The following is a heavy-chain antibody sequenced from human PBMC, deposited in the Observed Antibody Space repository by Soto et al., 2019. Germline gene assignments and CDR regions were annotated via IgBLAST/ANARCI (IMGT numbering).Heavy chain of an antibody. D-gene: IGHD3-3*01. V-gene: IGHV4-59*01. CDR3: ARGSHYDFWSGYLYYYYYMDV. CDR2: IYYSGST. CDR1: GSSISSYY. J-gene: IGHJ6*03. Sequence: SETLSLTCTVSGSSISSYYWSWIRQPPGKGLEWIGYIYYSGSTNYNPSLKSRVTISVDTSKNQFSLKLSSVTAADTAVYYCARGSHYDFWSGYLYYYYYMDVWGKGTTVS.